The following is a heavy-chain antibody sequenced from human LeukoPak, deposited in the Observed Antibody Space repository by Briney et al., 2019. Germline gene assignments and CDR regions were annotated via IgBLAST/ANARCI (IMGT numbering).Heavy chain of an antibody. D-gene: IGHD3-10*01. J-gene: IGHJ4*02. CDR3: ARGRFGEYIGFDY. V-gene: IGHV4-39*07. CDR2: IYYSGSA. CDR1: GGSVNSGTYY. Sequence: PSETLSLTCTVSGGSVNSGTYYWSWIRQPPGKGLEWIGNIYYSGSAYYNPSLKSRVTMSVDTSKNQFSLKLSSVTAADTAVYYCARGRFGEYIGFDYWGQGTLVTVSS.